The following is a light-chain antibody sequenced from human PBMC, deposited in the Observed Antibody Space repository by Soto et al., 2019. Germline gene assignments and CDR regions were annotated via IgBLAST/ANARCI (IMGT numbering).Light chain of an antibody. J-gene: IGLJ3*02. CDR1: TTDVGSSDY. Sequence: RSVSGSPGQSVTLSCTGATTDVGSSDYVSWYQQHPGKAPRLLIYDVTKRPAGVPTRFSGSKSDKTASLTISGLQTEDEAVYFCCSFAGPSSMFGGGTK. CDR2: DVT. CDR3: CSFAGPSSM. V-gene: IGLV2-11*01.